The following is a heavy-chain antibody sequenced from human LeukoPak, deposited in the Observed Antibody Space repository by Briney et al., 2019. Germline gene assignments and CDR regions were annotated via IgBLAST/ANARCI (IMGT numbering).Heavy chain of an antibody. D-gene: IGHD3-16*01. CDR2: IRSKAFGGAT. J-gene: IGHJ4*02. CDR3: TRDGGTLDY. CDR1: GYTFGDYA. Sequence: PGRSLRLSCTGSGYTFGDYAMSWVRQSPGKGLEWVSPIRSKAFGGATEYAASVKGRFTISRDDSKSIAYLQMNSLKTEDTAMYYCTRDGGTLDYWGQGTLVTVSS. V-gene: IGHV3-49*04.